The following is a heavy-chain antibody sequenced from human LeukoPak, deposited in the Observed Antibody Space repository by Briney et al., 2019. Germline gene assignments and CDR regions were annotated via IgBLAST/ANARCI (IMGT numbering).Heavy chain of an antibody. CDR3: ARVIDFGSSGYYVAY. J-gene: IGHJ4*02. D-gene: IGHD3-22*01. V-gene: IGHV4-34*01. Sequence: PSETLSLTCAVYGGSFSGYCWSWIRQPPGKGLEWIGEINDSGSTNCNPSLKSRLTISIDTSKSQFSLKLSSVTAADTALYYCARVIDFGSSGYYVAYWGQGTRVTVSS. CDR2: INDSGST. CDR1: GGSFSGYC.